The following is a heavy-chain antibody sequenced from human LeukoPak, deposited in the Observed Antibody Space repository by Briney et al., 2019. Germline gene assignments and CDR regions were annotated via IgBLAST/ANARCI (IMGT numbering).Heavy chain of an antibody. CDR3: ASGGYSSGSPFDY. D-gene: IGHD5-18*01. CDR2: MSSSGHT. J-gene: IGHJ4*02. V-gene: IGHV4-4*07. CDR1: GGSISSYY. Sequence: PSETLSLTCAVSGGSISSYYWSWIRQPAGKGLEFIGRMSSSGHTDYNPSLKSRVTMSVDTSKNQFSLKLSSVTAADTAVYYCASGGYSSGSPFDYWGQGTLVTVSS.